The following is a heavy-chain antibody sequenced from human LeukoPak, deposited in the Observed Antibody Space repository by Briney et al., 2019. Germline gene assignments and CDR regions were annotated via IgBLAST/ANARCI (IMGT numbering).Heavy chain of an antibody. Sequence: GASVKVSCKASGYTFTSYGISWGREAPGQGLEWMGWISVYNVNTNYAQKLQGRVTMTTDTSTSTAYMELRSLRSDDTAVYYCARAGQLVTAMVFQWGQGPLVTVYS. CDR3: ARAGQLVTAMVFQ. CDR2: ISVYNVNT. D-gene: IGHD5-18*01. CDR1: GYTFTSYG. V-gene: IGHV1-18*01. J-gene: IGHJ4*02.